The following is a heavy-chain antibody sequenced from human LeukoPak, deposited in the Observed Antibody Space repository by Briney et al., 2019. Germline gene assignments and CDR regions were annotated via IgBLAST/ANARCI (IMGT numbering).Heavy chain of an antibody. CDR1: GYTFTGYN. CDR3: ARDGHFDN. V-gene: IGHV1-2*02. Sequence: ASVKVSCKASGYTFTGYNMQWLRQAPGQGLEWMGWINPNSGGTNYAQKFQGRVTMTRDTSISTAYVELSRLRSVDTAVYYCARDGHFDNWGQGTLVTVSS. J-gene: IGHJ4*02. CDR2: INPNSGGT.